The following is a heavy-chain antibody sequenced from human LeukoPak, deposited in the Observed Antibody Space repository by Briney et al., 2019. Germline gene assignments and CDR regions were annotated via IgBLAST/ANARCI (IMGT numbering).Heavy chain of an antibody. Sequence: KTSETLSLTCAVSGASISSSYWWSWVRQSPGKGLEWIGEIYHSGGTNYNPSLESRVTLSLDKSKNQFSLKLSSVTAADTAVYYCARDLRGMIDYWGQGTLVTVSS. CDR2: IYHSGGT. D-gene: IGHD3-16*01. V-gene: IGHV4-4*02. CDR3: ARDLRGMIDY. J-gene: IGHJ4*02. CDR1: GASISSSYW.